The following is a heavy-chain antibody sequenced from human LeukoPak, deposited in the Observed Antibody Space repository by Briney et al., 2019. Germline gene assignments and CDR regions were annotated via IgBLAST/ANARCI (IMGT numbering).Heavy chain of an antibody. Sequence: GGSLKISCKGSGYTFTNYWIGWVRQLPGKGLEWMGIIHPGDSDIRYSPSFQGQVTNSGDKSISTAYLQWRSLKASDTAIYYCARLDCTNCWIDFWGQGTLVTVSS. J-gene: IGHJ5*01. CDR2: IHPGDSDI. CDR3: ARLDCTNCWIDF. V-gene: IGHV5-51*01. CDR1: GYTFTNYW. D-gene: IGHD2-2*01.